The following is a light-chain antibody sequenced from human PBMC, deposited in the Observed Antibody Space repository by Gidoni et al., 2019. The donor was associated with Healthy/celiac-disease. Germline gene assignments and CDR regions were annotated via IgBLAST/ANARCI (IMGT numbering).Light chain of an antibody. J-gene: IGKJ5*01. CDR3: QQRSNWPPANT. CDR2: DAS. CDR1: QSVSSY. Sequence: EIVLTQSPATLSLSPGERATLSCRASQSVSSYLAWYQQKPGQAPRLLIYDASNRATGIPARFSGSGSGTDFTLTISSLEPEDFAVYYCQQRSNWPPANTFGQXTRLEIK. V-gene: IGKV3-11*01.